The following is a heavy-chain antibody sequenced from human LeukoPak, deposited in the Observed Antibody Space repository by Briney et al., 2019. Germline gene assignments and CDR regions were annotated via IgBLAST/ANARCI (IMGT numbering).Heavy chain of an antibody. CDR2: INHSGSN. V-gene: IGHV4-34*01. D-gene: IGHD2-15*01. J-gene: IGHJ3*02. Sequence: SETLSLTCAVSGWSFSSYDWTWIRQPPGKGLEWIGEINHSGSNNYNPSLERRVIITAETSKNQLSLGVSSVTAADTAVYYCARRCSDGSTCYSNDAFDIWGQGTMVTVSS. CDR3: ARRCSDGSTCYSNDAFDI. CDR1: GWSFSSYD.